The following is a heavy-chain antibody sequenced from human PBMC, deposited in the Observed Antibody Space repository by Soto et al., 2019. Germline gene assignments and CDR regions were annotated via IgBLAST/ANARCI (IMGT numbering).Heavy chain of an antibody. V-gene: IGHV3-23*01. CDR3: ANLPLSALYGSGNYYFDY. CDR2: ISGSDGST. D-gene: IGHD3-10*01. Sequence: PGGSLRLSCAASGFTFSGYAMTWVRQAPGKGLEWVSVISGSDGSTYYADFVKGRFTISRDNSKNTLYLQMKSLRAEDTAVYHCANLPLSALYGSGNYYFDYWGQGTLVTVSS. J-gene: IGHJ4*02. CDR1: GFTFSGYA.